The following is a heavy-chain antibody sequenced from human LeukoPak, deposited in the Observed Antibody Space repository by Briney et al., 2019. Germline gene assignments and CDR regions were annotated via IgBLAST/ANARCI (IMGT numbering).Heavy chain of an antibody. CDR2: SNYSGST. D-gene: IGHD3-10*01. Sequence: SETLSLTCTVSGGSISSYYWSWIRQPPGKGLEWIGYSNYSGSTNYNPSLESRVLISLDTSKNQFSLKLSSVPAADTAVYYCASNTYYYGSGSYSYWFDPWGQGTLVTVSS. CDR3: ASNTYYYGSGSYSYWFDP. J-gene: IGHJ5*02. CDR1: GGSISSYY. V-gene: IGHV4-59*08.